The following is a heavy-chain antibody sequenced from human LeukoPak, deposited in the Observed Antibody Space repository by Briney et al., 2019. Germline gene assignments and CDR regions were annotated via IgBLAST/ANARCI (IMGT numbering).Heavy chain of an antibody. CDR1: GGSISSYY. CDR3: ARGEMAVYDSSGYYVDY. CDR2: IYYSGST. V-gene: IGHV4-59*01. J-gene: IGHJ4*02. D-gene: IGHD3-22*01. Sequence: SETLSLTCTVSGGSISSYYWSWIRQPPGKGLEWIGYIYYSGSTNYNPSLKSRVTISADTSKTQFSLKLSSVTAADTAVYYCARGEMAVYDSSGYYVDYWGQGTLVTVSS.